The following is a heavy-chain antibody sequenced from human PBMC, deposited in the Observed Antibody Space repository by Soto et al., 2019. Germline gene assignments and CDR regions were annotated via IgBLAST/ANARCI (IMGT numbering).Heavy chain of an antibody. CDR1: GYASLSYA. Sequence: QVPLVQSGPEMMQPGASGKVSCKASGYASLSYAMHWVRQGHGQVYEWLGWINAGVDGTMYSERVQGRVRITRDTSANTVYMELNALTSEDTAVYYCAREVPGVTSFDYWGQGTLVIVSS. CDR2: INAGVDGT. V-gene: IGHV1-3*01. CDR3: AREVPGVTSFDY. J-gene: IGHJ4*02. D-gene: IGHD3-10*01.